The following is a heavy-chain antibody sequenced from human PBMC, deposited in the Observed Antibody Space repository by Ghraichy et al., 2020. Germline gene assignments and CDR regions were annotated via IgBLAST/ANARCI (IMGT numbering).Heavy chain of an antibody. CDR2: IIPIFGSA. J-gene: IGHJ4*02. Sequence: SVKVSCKASGGTFSNYAISWVRQAPGQGLEWMGGIIPIFGSANYALKFQDRVSITADEPTSTAYMELSSLRSEDTAMYYCATEGQLGIFYFDYWGQGTLVTVSS. D-gene: IGHD7-27*01. CDR3: ATEGQLGIFYFDY. CDR1: GGTFSNYA. V-gene: IGHV1-69*13.